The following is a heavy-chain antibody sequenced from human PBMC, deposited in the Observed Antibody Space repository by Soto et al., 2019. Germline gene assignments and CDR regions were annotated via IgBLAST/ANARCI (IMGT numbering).Heavy chain of an antibody. J-gene: IGHJ4*02. CDR1: GGSIGSSSYY. CDR2: IYYSGNT. V-gene: IGHV4-39*01. CDR3: ASIAATGKTQFDF. Sequence: PSETLSLTCTVSGGSIGSSSYYWGWIRQSPGKGLDWIGNIYYSGNTFYNPSLKSRVTVYVDTSKNQFYLHLSSLTAADTAIFYCASIAATGKTQFDFWGQGTLVTVS. D-gene: IGHD6-13*01.